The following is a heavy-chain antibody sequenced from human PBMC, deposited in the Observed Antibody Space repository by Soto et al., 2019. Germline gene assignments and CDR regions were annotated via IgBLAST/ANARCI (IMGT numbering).Heavy chain of an antibody. J-gene: IGHJ5*02. CDR2: IFHSGST. D-gene: IGHD6-13*01. V-gene: IGHV4-30-2*01. CDR1: GGSISSGGYS. Sequence: SETLSLTCAVSGGSISSGGYSWSWLRQPPGKGLEWIGYIFHSGSTYYNPSLKSRVTISVDGSKNHFCLELSSVTAADTAVYYCARAPRSCWYAPWGQGTLVTVSS. CDR3: ARAPRSCWYAP.